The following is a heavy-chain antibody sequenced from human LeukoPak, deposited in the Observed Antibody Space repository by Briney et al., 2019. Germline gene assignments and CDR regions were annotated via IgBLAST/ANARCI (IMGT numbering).Heavy chain of an antibody. D-gene: IGHD3-9*01. CDR2: ISSSGTYV. Sequence: GGSLRLSCAASGFTFSSYSMNWVRKAPGKGLEWVSSISSSGTYVYYADSVKGRFTISRDNAKNSLSLQMNSLRADDAAVYYCARASSKQLAGYLPDGFDIWGQGTMVTVSS. V-gene: IGHV3-21*01. J-gene: IGHJ3*02. CDR1: GFTFSSYS. CDR3: ARASSKQLAGYLPDGFDI.